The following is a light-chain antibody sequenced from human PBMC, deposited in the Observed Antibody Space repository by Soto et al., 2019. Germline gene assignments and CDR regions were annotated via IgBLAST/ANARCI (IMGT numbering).Light chain of an antibody. CDR1: QSVSSSY. J-gene: IGKJ5*01. CDR3: QQYGSSPPIT. V-gene: IGKV3-20*01. Sequence: EIVLTQPPGTLSLSPGERATLSCRASQSVSSSYLTWYQQKPGQAPRLLIYGASSRATGIPDRFSGSGSGTDFPLTISRLEPEDFAVYYCQQYGSSPPITFGQGKRLEIK. CDR2: GAS.